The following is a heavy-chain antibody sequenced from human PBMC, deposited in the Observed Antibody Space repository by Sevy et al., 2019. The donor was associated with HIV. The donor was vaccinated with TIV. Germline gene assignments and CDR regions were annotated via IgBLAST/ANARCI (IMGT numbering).Heavy chain of an antibody. V-gene: IGHV1-18*04. D-gene: IGHD6-19*01. CDR1: GYTFTGYG. J-gene: IGHJ5*02. CDR3: AGTVAGTINWFDP. CDR2: ISAYNGNT. Sequence: ASVKVSCKASGYTFTGYGISWVRQAPGQGLEWMGWISAYNGNTNYAQKLQGRVTMTTDTSTSTAYMELRSLRSDDTAVYYCAGTVAGTINWFDPWGQGTLVTVSS.